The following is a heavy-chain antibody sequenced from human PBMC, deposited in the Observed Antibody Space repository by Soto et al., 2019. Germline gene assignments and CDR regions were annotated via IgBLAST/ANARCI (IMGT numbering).Heavy chain of an antibody. V-gene: IGHV3-48*04. J-gene: IGHJ4*02. CDR2: ISSSGSTI. D-gene: IGHD3-3*01. CDR3: ARDNPRFLEWSFDY. Sequence: GGSLRLSCAASGFTFGSYGMHWVRQAPGKGLEWVSYISSSGSTIYYADSVKGRFTISRDNAKNSLYLQMNSLRAEDTAVYYCARDNPRFLEWSFDYWGQGTLVTVSS. CDR1: GFTFGSYG.